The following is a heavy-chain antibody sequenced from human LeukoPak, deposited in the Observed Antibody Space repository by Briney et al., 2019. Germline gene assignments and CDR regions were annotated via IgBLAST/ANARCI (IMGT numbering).Heavy chain of an antibody. Sequence: TGGSLRLSCAASGFTFSSYEMNWVRQAPGKGLEWVSAISGSGGSTYYADSVKGRFTISRDNSKNTLYLQMNSLRAEDTAVYYCASSSSLVFQHWGQGTLVTVSS. D-gene: IGHD3-16*01. CDR1: GFTFSSYE. J-gene: IGHJ1*01. CDR2: ISGSGGST. V-gene: IGHV3-23*01. CDR3: ASSSSLVFQH.